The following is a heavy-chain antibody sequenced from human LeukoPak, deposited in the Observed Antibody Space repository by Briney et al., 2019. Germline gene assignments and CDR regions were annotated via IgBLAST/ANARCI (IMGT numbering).Heavy chain of an antibody. CDR1: GFTFTTYT. J-gene: IGHJ4*02. CDR2: IRSSGSSI. Sequence: GGSLRLSCAASGFTFTTYTMNWVRQAPGRGLEWVLYIRSSGSSIFYADSVKGRFTVSRDNAKNSLYLQMNSLRAEDTALYYCARDSGNGGSIDYWGQGTLVTVSS. CDR3: ARDSGNGGSIDY. V-gene: IGHV3-48*01. D-gene: IGHD2-15*01.